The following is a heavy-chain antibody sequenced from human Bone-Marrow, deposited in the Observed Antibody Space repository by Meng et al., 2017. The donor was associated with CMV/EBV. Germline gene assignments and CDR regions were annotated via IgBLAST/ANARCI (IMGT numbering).Heavy chain of an antibody. CDR1: GFTFSSHW. CDR3: ARDHKGLFDY. J-gene: IGHJ4*02. CDR2: IKHDESEK. Sequence: LSCAASGFTFSSHWMAWVRQAPGEGLEWMAKIKHDESEKCYVGSVKGRFTISRDNAENSLSLQMNSLRAEDTAVYYCARDHKGLFDYWGQGTLVTVSS. V-gene: IGHV3-7*03. D-gene: IGHD3/OR15-3a*01.